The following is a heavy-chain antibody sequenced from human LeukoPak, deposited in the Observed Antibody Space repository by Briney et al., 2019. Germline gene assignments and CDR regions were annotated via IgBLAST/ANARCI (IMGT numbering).Heavy chain of an antibody. J-gene: IGHJ4*02. D-gene: IGHD4/OR15-4a*01. V-gene: IGHV3-23*01. CDR2: ITGNGGST. Sequence: GGTLRLSCAASGFTFSNCGMGWVRQAPGKGLEWVTGITGNGGSTYYADSVKGRFTISGDNSKNTLYLQMNSLRADDTAVYYCARRAGAYSHPYDYWGQGTLVTVSS. CDR3: ARRAGAYSHPYDY. CDR1: GFTFSNCG.